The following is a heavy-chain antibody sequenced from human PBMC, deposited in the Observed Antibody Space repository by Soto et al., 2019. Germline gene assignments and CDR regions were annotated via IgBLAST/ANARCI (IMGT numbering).Heavy chain of an antibody. Sequence: GTLSLTCTVSGGSISSYYWSWIRQPPGKGLEWIGYIYYSRSTNYNPSLKSRVTISVDTSKNQFSLKLSSVTAADAAVYYCARQIGDFWSGSYYFDYWGQGTLVTVSS. V-gene: IGHV4-59*01. CDR2: IYYSRST. D-gene: IGHD3-3*01. J-gene: IGHJ4*02. CDR1: GGSISSYY. CDR3: ARQIGDFWSGSYYFDY.